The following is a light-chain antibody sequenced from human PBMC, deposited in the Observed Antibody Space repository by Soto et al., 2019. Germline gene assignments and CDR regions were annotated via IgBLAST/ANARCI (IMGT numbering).Light chain of an antibody. CDR3: QQRSNWPPIT. J-gene: IGKJ5*01. CDR2: DAS. Sequence: EIVLTQSPVTLSLSPGERGTLSCRASQSVSSYLAWYQQKPGQAPRLLIYDASNRATGIPARFSGSGSGTDFTLTISSLEPEDFAVYYCQQRSNWPPITFGQGTRLEIK. CDR1: QSVSSY. V-gene: IGKV3-11*01.